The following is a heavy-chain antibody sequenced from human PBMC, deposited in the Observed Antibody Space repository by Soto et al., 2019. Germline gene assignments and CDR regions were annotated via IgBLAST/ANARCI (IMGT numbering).Heavy chain of an antibody. D-gene: IGHD6-6*01. Sequence: SVKVSCKASGGTFSSYAISWVRQAPGQGLEWMGGIIPIFGTANYAQKFQGRVTITANESTSTAYMELSSLRSEDTAVYYCAGIEYSSSSPYYYGMDVWGQGTTVTVSS. CDR1: GGTFSSYA. CDR2: IIPIFGTA. CDR3: AGIEYSSSSPYYYGMDV. V-gene: IGHV1-69*13. J-gene: IGHJ6*02.